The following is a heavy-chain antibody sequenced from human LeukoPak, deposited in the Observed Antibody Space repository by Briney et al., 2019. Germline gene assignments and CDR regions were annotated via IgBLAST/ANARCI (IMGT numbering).Heavy chain of an antibody. CDR1: GFSFSHYS. CDR3: AKDVGGDWGDLLYFDY. J-gene: IGHJ4*02. Sequence: GGSLSLSCPPCGFSFSHYSMIWVRLAPANGLEWVATISGSGGNTYYADSVKGRFTISRANSKNTLYLQMNSLRAEDTAIYYCAKDVGGDWGDLLYFDYWGQGTLVTVSS. D-gene: IGHD1-26*01. CDR2: ISGSGGNT. V-gene: IGHV3-23*01.